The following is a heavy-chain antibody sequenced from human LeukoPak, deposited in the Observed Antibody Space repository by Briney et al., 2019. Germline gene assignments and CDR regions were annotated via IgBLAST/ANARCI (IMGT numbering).Heavy chain of an antibody. J-gene: IGHJ4*02. D-gene: IGHD3-22*01. CDR3: ASKDPYDSRAYLLDY. V-gene: IGHV3-7*01. CDR1: GFSLSSYW. Sequence: PGGSLRLSCAASGFSLSSYWMTWVRQAPGKGLEWVANIKQDGSEKNYVDSVKGRFTISRDTSKNTLYLQMNSLRAEDTAVYYCASKDPYDSRAYLLDYWGQGTLVTVSS. CDR2: IKQDGSEK.